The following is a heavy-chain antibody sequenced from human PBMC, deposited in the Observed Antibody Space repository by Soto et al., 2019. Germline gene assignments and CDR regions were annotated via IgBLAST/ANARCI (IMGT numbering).Heavy chain of an antibody. CDR3: ARGGRYYYY. V-gene: IGHV4-30-4*02. CDR1: GNSISGGTYF. D-gene: IGHD1-1*01. CDR2: IDNSGTT. J-gene: IGHJ4*01. Sequence: SSETLSLTCSVSGNSISGGTYFWSWVRQAPGKGPEWIGYIDNSGTTLYTPSLKSRVPMSVDTSENQFSLQLTSVTAADTAIYYCARGGRYYYYWGHGTLVTVSS.